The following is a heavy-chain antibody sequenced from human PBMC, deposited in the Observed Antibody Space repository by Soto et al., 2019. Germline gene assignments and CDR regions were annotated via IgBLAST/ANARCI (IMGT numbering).Heavy chain of an antibody. J-gene: IGHJ6*03. V-gene: IGHV1-24*01. CDR2: MDPDDGKT. CDR1: GYTLTELS. D-gene: IGHD6-19*01. CDR3: ARGRGDSSGWYYYYYMDV. Sequence: ASVKVSCKVSGYTLTELSIHWVRQAPGKGLEWMGGMDPDDGKTVYAQKFQGRVTMTRNTSISTAYMELSSLRSEDTAVYYCARGRGDSSGWYYYYYMDVWGKGTTVTVSS.